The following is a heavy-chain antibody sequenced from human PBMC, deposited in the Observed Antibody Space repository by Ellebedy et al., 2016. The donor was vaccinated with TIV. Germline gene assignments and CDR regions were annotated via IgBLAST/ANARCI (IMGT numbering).Heavy chain of an antibody. Sequence: SETLSLTCTVSGGSISSYYWSWIRQPPGKGLDWIGYFDHSGGAKYNPSLKSRVTISVDTSKNQFSLKLTSVTAADTAVYYCARHAPGYCSGGTCPYYFDHWGQGTLVTVSS. CDR1: GGSISSYY. CDR3: ARHAPGYCSGGTCPYYFDH. CDR2: FDHSGGA. V-gene: IGHV4-59*08. D-gene: IGHD2-15*01. J-gene: IGHJ4*02.